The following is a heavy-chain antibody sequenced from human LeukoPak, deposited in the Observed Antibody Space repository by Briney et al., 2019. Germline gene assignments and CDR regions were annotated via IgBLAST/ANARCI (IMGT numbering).Heavy chain of an antibody. J-gene: IGHJ6*02. V-gene: IGHV1-8*01. CDR1: GYTFTSYD. Sequence: ASAKVSCKASGYTFTSYDINWVRQATGQGLEWMGWMNPNSGNTGYAQNFQGRVTMTRNTSITTAYMELSSLISEDTAVYYCARGPLGEVGIVRMDVWGQGTTVTVSS. CDR3: ARGPLGEVGIVRMDV. CDR2: MNPNSGNT. D-gene: IGHD1-26*01.